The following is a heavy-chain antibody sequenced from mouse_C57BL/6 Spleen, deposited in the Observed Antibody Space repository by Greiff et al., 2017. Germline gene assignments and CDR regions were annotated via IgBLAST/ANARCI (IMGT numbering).Heavy chain of an antibody. V-gene: IGHV1-26*01. Sequence: EVKLQQSGPELVKPGASVKISCKASGYTFTDYYMNWVKQSHGKSLEWIGDINPNNGGTSYNQKFKGKATLTVDKSSSTAYMELRSLTSEDSAVYYCARRIYDYDGEGYYYAMDYWGQGTSVTVSS. D-gene: IGHD2-4*01. CDR3: ARRIYDYDGEGYYYAMDY. CDR1: GYTFTDYY. CDR2: INPNNGGT. J-gene: IGHJ4*01.